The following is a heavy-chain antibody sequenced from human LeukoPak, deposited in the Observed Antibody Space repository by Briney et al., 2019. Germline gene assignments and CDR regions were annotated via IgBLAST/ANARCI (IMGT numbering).Heavy chain of an antibody. CDR3: ASVPTLGELMGPFDY. V-gene: IGHV1-46*01. J-gene: IGHJ4*02. Sequence: ASVKVSCKASGYTFTSYYMHWVRQAPGQGLVWMGIINPSGGSTSYAQKFQGRVTMTRDTSTSTVYMELSSLRSEDTAVYYCASVPTLGELMGPFDYWGQGTLVTVSS. D-gene: IGHD3-16*01. CDR1: GYTFTSYY. CDR2: INPSGGST.